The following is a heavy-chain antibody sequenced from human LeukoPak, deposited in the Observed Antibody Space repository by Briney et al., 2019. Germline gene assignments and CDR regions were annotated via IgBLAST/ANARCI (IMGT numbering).Heavy chain of an antibody. CDR2: IYNSGNI. Sequence: SETLSLTCTVSGGSISSGYWSWIRQPPGKGLEWIGYIYNSGNINYNPSLKSRVTLSVDTSKNQFSLKLSSMTAADTAVYYCARDSGYDLTWGQGTLVTVSS. D-gene: IGHD5-12*01. V-gene: IGHV4-59*12. CDR1: GGSISSGY. CDR3: ARDSGYDLT. J-gene: IGHJ5*02.